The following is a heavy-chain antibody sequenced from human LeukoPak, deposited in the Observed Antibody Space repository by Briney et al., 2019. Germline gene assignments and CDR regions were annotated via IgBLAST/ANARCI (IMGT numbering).Heavy chain of an antibody. CDR2: ISYDGSNK. CDR1: GFTFSSYA. J-gene: IGHJ6*04. D-gene: IGHD6-13*01. Sequence: PGGSLRLSCAASGFTFSSYAMHWVRQAPGKGLEWGAVISYDGSNKYYADSVKGRFTISRDNSKNTLYLQMNSLRAEDTAVYYCARDRYPYPGIAAAGTCMDVWGKGTTVTVSS. CDR3: ARDRYPYPGIAAAGTCMDV. V-gene: IGHV3-30*04.